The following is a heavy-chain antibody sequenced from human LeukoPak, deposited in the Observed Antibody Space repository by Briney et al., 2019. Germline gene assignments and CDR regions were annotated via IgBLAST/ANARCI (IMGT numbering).Heavy chain of an antibody. CDR1: GFNFSIYA. CDR3: AKGRFYYDSGSPLSL. Sequence: PGGSLRLSCVASGFNFSIYAMSWVRQAPGEGLQWVSLLSDSGEITYYTDSVKGRFTISRDNSHNTLHLHMTTLSAEDTAVYYCAKGRFYYDSGSPLSLWGQGTMVTVSS. V-gene: IGHV3-23*01. D-gene: IGHD3-10*01. J-gene: IGHJ3*01. CDR2: LSDSGEIT.